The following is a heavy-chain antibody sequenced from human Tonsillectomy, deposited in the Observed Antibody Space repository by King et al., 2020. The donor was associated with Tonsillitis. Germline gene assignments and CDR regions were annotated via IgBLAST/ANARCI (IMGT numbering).Heavy chain of an antibody. CDR2: ISGSGGST. CDR3: AKGAPDTAVAGSGAFDY. V-gene: IGHV3-23*04. CDR1: GFTFSSYA. J-gene: IGHJ4*02. D-gene: IGHD6-19*01. Sequence: VQLVESGGDLVQPGGSLRLSCAASGFTFSSYAMSWVRQAPGKGLEWVSTISGSGGSTYYADSVKGLFTISRDNSKNTLYLQMNSLRAEDTAVYYCAKGAPDTAVAGSGAFDYWGKGTLVTVSS.